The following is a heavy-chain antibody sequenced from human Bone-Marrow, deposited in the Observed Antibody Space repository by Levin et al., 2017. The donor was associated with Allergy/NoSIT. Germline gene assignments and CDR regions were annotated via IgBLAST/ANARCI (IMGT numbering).Heavy chain of an antibody. D-gene: IGHD2-21*02. Sequence: ASVKVSCAASGFTFSSYWMHWVRQAPGKGLVWVSRINSDGSSTSYADSVKGRFTISRDNAKNTLYLQMNSLRAEDTAVYYCARDMTRIIYGMDVWGQGTTVTVSS. V-gene: IGHV3-74*01. CDR2: INSDGSST. CDR3: ARDMTRIIYGMDV. J-gene: IGHJ6*02. CDR1: GFTFSSYW.